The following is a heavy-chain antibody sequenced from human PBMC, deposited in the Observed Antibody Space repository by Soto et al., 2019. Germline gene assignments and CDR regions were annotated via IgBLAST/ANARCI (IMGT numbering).Heavy chain of an antibody. V-gene: IGHV4-39*01. J-gene: IGHJ4*02. CDR3: ARRPPGDYGDYDY. D-gene: IGHD4-17*01. CDR1: GGSISSSSYY. Sequence: PSETLSLTCTVSGGSISSSSYYWGWIRQPPGKGLEWIGSIYYSGSTYYNPSLKSRVTISVDTSKNQFSLKLSSVTAADTAVYYCARRPPGDYGDYDYWGQGTLVTVSS. CDR2: IYYSGST.